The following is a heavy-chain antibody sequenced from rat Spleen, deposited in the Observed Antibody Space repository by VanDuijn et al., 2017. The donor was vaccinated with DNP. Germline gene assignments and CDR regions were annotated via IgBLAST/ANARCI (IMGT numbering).Heavy chain of an antibody. Sequence: QVQLKESGPGLVQPSQTLSLTCTVSGFSLTSYNVHLVRQPTGKGLEWMGVIWTGGSTDYNSALKSRLSISRDTSKSQVFLKMNSLQTEDIATYYCARDVATEAFDYWGQGVMVTVSS. CDR2: IWTGGST. J-gene: IGHJ2*01. D-gene: IGHD1-11*01. V-gene: IGHV2-30*01. CDR3: ARDVATEAFDY. CDR1: GFSLTSYN.